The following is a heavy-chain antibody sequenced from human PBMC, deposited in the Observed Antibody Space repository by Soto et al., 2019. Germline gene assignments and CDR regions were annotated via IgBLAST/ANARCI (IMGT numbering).Heavy chain of an antibody. CDR2: IYYSGST. Sequence: QVQLQESGPGLVMPSQTLSLTCTVSGGSISSGGYYWSWIRQHPGKGLEWIGYIYYSGSTYYNPSLKSRVTISVDTSKNQFSLKLSSVTAADTAVYYCAREAGYCSGGICYARDYYYYAMDVWGQGTTVTVSS. V-gene: IGHV4-31*03. D-gene: IGHD2-15*01. CDR1: GGSISSGGYY. J-gene: IGHJ6*02. CDR3: AREAGYCSGGICYARDYYYYAMDV.